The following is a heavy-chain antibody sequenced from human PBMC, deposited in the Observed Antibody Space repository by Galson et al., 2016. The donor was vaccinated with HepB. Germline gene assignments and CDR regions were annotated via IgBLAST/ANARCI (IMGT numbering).Heavy chain of an antibody. D-gene: IGHD2-8*01. CDR3: AKDRLMGSRDGDGEFDY. Sequence: SLRLSCAASGFTFSSLAMSWVRQAPGKGLEWVSAINANGAGKYYADFVQGRFTISRDNSNNMVYLQMDSLRAEDTALYYCAKDRLMGSRDGDGEFDYWGQGALVTVSS. CDR2: INANGAGK. V-gene: IGHV3-23*01. CDR1: GFTFSSLA. J-gene: IGHJ4*02.